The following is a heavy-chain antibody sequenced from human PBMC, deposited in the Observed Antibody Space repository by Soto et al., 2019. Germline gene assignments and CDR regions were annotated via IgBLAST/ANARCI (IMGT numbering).Heavy chain of an antibody. D-gene: IGHD6-19*01. CDR3: AYGSCWLSAY. V-gene: IGHV2-5*02. Sequence: QITLKESGPPLVKPTQTLTLTCTFSGFSLTSPAVGVNWIRQPPGKALEWLALIYWDDDKQYSPSLKSRLTITQASSKNHVVLTMTSTGRGHTVMYYGAYGSCWLSAYWGQGTLVPVSS. CDR1: GFSLTSPAVG. CDR2: IYWDDDK. J-gene: IGHJ4*02.